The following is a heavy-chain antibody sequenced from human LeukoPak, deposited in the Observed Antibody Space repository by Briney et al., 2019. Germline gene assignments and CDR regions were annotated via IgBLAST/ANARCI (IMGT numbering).Heavy chain of an antibody. J-gene: IGHJ3*02. CDR3: ARGLYCGGDCYPDGFDI. D-gene: IGHD2-21*02. V-gene: IGHV4-59*01. Sequence: SETLSLTCTVSGGSITTYFWSWIRQVPGKGLEWIGFINYSGSTNSNPALKSRLTMSIDTSRNHFSLKLSSVTAADTAVYYCARGLYCGGDCYPDGFDIWGQGTMVTVSS. CDR2: INYSGST. CDR1: GGSITTYF.